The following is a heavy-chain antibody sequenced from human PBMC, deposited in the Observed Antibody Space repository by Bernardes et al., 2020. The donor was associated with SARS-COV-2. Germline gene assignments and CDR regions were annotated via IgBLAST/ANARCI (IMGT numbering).Heavy chain of an antibody. J-gene: IGHJ6*02. CDR1: GFTFSSYG. CDR3: ARDTPHYYGSGSYYNTYPPSYGMDV. Sequence: GGSLRLSCAASGFTFSSYGMHWVRQAPGKGLEWVAVIWYDGSNKYYADSVKGRFTISRDNSKNTLYLQMNSLRAEDTAVYYCARDTPHYYGSGSYYNTYPPSYGMDVWGQGTTVTVSS. CDR2: IWYDGSNK. D-gene: IGHD3-10*01. V-gene: IGHV3-33*01.